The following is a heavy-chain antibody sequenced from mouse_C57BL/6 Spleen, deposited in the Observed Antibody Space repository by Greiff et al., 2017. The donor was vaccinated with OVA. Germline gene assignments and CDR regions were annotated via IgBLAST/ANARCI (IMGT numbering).Heavy chain of an antibody. CDR3: ARFYPGDGYFDV. CDR2: INPSSGYT. D-gene: IGHD2-1*01. CDR1: GYTFTSYW. J-gene: IGHJ1*03. V-gene: IGHV1-7*01. Sequence: QVHVKQSGAELAKPGASVKLSCKASGYTFTSYWMHWVKQRPGQGLEWIGYINPSSGYTKYNQKFKDKATLTADKSSSTAYMQLSSLTYEDSAVYYCARFYPGDGYFDVWGTGTTVTVSS.